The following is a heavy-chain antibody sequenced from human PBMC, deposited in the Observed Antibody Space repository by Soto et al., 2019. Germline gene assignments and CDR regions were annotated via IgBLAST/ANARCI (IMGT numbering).Heavy chain of an antibody. J-gene: IGHJ4*02. V-gene: IGHV4-34*01. CDR2: INHSGST. CDR3: ASKRRIAAAGLDY. CDR1: GGCFSGYY. D-gene: IGHD6-13*01. Sequence: EALSLTSAVYGGCFSGYYWSWIRQPPGKGLEWIGEINHSGSTNYNPSLKSRVTISVDTSKNQFSLRLSSVTAADTAVYYWASKRRIAAAGLDYWGQGTLVTVSS.